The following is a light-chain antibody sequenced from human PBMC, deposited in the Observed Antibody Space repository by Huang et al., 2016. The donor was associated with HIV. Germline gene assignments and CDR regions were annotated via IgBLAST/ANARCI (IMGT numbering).Light chain of an antibody. CDR2: GSS. CDR1: QSVSSSY. CDR3: QQYGSSRT. Sequence: EIVLTQSPGTLSLSPGERATLSCRASQSVSSSYLAWYQQKPGHAPRLLNYGSSSRATGIPDMFSGSGSGTYGTLTSSRLEPEDFAVYYCQQYGSSRTFGQGTKVEIK. J-gene: IGKJ1*01. V-gene: IGKV3-20*01.